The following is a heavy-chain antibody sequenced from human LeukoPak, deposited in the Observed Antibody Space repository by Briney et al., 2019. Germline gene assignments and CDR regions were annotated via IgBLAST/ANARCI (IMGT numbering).Heavy chain of an antibody. CDR2: ISYDGSNK. J-gene: IGHJ4*02. Sequence: GGSLRLSCSASGFTFSSYGMHWVRQAPGKGLEWVAVISYDGSNKYYADSVKGRFTISRDNSKNTLYLQMNSLRAEDTAVYYCAKDRTPYSGSYYDFDYWGQGTLVTVSS. D-gene: IGHD1-26*01. V-gene: IGHV3-30*18. CDR3: AKDRTPYSGSYYDFDY. CDR1: GFTFSSYG.